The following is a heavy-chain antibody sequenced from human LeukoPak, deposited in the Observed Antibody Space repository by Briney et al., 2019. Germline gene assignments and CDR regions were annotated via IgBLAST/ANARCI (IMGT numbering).Heavy chain of an antibody. Sequence: PSETLSLTCTVSGGSISSYYWSWIRQPPGKGLEWIGYIYYSGSTNYNPSLKSRVTISVDTSKNQFSLKLSSVIAADTAVYYCARSAWYSSGWYSVDYWGQGTLVTVSS. V-gene: IGHV4-59*01. CDR3: ARSAWYSSGWYSVDY. D-gene: IGHD6-19*01. J-gene: IGHJ4*02. CDR2: IYYSGST. CDR1: GGSISSYY.